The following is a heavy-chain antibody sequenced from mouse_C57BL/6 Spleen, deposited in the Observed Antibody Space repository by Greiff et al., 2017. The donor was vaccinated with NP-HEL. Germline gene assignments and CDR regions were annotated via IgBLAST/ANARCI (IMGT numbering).Heavy chain of an antibody. Sequence: VQLQQSGAELVRPGASVTLSCKASGYTFTDYEMHWVKQTPVHGLAWIGAIDPETGGTAYNQKFKGKAILTADKSSSTAYMELRSLTSEDSAVYYCTRSPYGNSPFAYWGQGTLVTVSA. CDR2: IDPETGGT. V-gene: IGHV1-15*01. J-gene: IGHJ3*01. CDR1: GYTFTDYE. D-gene: IGHD2-1*01. CDR3: TRSPYGNSPFAY.